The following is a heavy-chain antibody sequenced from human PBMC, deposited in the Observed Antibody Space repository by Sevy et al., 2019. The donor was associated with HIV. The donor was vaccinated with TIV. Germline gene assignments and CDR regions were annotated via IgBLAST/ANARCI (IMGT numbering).Heavy chain of an antibody. Sequence: GGSLRLSCAASGFTFSKYSMSWIRQTPGKGLEWVSTFSFGCGKINYADSVKGRFTISRDDSRNTFYLQMNSLRAEDTAIYYCAREGCTKPHDCRGQGTVVTVSS. V-gene: IGHV3-23*01. D-gene: IGHD2-8*01. J-gene: IGHJ4*02. CDR3: AREGCTKPHDC. CDR1: GFTFSKYS. CDR2: FSFGCGKI.